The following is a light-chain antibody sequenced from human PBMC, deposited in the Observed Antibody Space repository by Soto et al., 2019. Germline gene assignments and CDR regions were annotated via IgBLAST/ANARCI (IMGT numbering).Light chain of an antibody. CDR2: RNS. V-gene: IGLV1-47*01. J-gene: IGLJ1*01. CDR1: SSNIGSNF. CDR3: AGWDDSLSGYV. Sequence: SVLTQPPSASGTPGQRVTISCSGRSSNIGSNFVYWYQHLPGTAPKLVIYRNSQRPPGVPDRFSGSKSGTSASLAISGLQSEDEADYYCAGWDDSLSGYVFGPGTKVTVL.